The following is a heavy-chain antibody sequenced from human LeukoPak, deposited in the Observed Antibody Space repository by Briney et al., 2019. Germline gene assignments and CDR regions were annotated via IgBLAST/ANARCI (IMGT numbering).Heavy chain of an antibody. J-gene: IGHJ4*02. V-gene: IGHV4-39*01. CDR1: GGSISSSSYY. D-gene: IGHD3-16*02. Sequence: SETLSLTCTVSGGSISSSSYYWGWIRQPPGKGLEWIGSIYYSGSTCYNPSLKSRVTISVDTSKNQFSLKLSSVTAADTAVYYCASLIGTVPGDYWGQGTLVTVSS. CDR3: ASLIGTVPGDY. CDR2: IYYSGST.